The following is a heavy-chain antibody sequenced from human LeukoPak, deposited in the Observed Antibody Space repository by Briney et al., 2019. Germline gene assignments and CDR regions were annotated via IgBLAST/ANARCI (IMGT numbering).Heavy chain of an antibody. J-gene: IGHJ4*02. V-gene: IGHV1-18*01. CDR2: ISAYNGNT. D-gene: IGHD3-16*01. Sequence: ASVKVSCKASGYTFTSHDINWVRQATGQGLEWMGWISAYNGNTNYAQKLQGRVTMTTDTSTSTAYMELRSLRSDDTAVYYCARNDYGDFDYWGQGTLVTVSS. CDR3: ARNDYGDFDY. CDR1: GYTFTSHD.